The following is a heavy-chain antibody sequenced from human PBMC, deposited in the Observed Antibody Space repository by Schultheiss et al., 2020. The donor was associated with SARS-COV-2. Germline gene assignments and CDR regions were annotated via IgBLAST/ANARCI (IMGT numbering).Heavy chain of an antibody. V-gene: IGHV4-39*01. CDR3: ARFTMYSSGWQLDY. CDR2: IYYSGST. J-gene: IGHJ4*02. Sequence: SETLSLTCTVSGGSISSSSYYWGWIRQPPGKGLEWIGSIYYSGSTYYNPSLKSRVTISVDTSKNQFSLKLSSVTAADTAVYYCARFTMYSSGWQLDYWGQGTLVTVSS. D-gene: IGHD6-19*01. CDR1: GGSISSSSYY.